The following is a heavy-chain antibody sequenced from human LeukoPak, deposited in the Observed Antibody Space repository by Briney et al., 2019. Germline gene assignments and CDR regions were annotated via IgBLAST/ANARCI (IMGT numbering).Heavy chain of an antibody. J-gene: IGHJ6*02. CDR2: IWYDGSNK. D-gene: IGHD5-12*01. Sequence: GGSLRLSCAASGFTFSSYGMHWVRQAPGKGLEWVAVIWYDGSNKYYADSVKGRFTISRDNSKNTLYLQMNSLRAEDTAVYYCARDGTRQWLHYYYGMDVWGQGTTVTVSS. CDR1: GFTFSSYG. CDR3: ARDGTRQWLHYYYGMDV. V-gene: IGHV3-33*01.